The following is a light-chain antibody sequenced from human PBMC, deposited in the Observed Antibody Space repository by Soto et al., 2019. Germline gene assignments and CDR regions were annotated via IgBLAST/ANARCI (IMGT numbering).Light chain of an antibody. CDR3: RSYGGNWV. CDR2: EVS. CDR1: SSNIGNNNY. Sequence: QSVLTQPPSASGSPGQSVTISCTGNSSNIGNNNYVSWYQQHPGKAPKLMIYEVSKRPSGVPDRFSGSKSGNTASLTVSGLQAEDEADYYCRSYGGNWVFGGGTKLTVL. V-gene: IGLV2-8*01. J-gene: IGLJ3*02.